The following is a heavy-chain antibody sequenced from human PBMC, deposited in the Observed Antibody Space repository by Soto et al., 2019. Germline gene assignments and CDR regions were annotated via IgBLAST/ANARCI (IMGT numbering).Heavy chain of an antibody. Sequence: SVKVSCKASGGTFSSYTISWVRQAPGQGLEWMGRIIPILGIANYAQKFQGRVTITADKSTSTAYMELSSLRSEDTAVYYCTTDPVTMIVVVPSSGWGQGTLVTVSS. CDR1: GGTFSSYT. CDR3: TTDPVTMIVVVPSSG. CDR2: IIPILGIA. D-gene: IGHD3-22*01. V-gene: IGHV1-69*04. J-gene: IGHJ4*02.